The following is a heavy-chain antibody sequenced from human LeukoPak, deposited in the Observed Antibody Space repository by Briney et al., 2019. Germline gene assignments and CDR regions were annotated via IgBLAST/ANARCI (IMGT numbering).Heavy chain of an antibody. Sequence: PSETLSLTCAVYGGSFSGYYWSWVRQAPGKGLEWVANIKQDGSEKYYVDSVKGRFTISRDNAKNSLYLQMNSLRAEDTAVYYCARDREYYYDSDFDYWGQGTLVTVSP. CDR2: IKQDGSEK. D-gene: IGHD3-22*01. J-gene: IGHJ4*02. V-gene: IGHV3-7*01. CDR1: GGSFSGYY. CDR3: ARDREYYYDSDFDY.